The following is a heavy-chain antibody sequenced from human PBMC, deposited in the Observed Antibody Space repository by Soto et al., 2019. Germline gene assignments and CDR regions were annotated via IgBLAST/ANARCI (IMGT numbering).Heavy chain of an antibody. J-gene: IGHJ4*02. Sequence: SETLSLTCSFSGDSVTSHYFTWIRQSPEKGLEWIGDMHYTKFSHYNPSLKSRLAISVDTSKNQFTLKLNSVTAADTAVYYCARGLGYCSGGSCSRAGVYFDYWGQETLVTVSS. V-gene: IGHV4-59*02. CDR1: GDSVTSHY. CDR3: ARGLGYCSGGSCSRAGVYFDY. CDR2: MHYTKFS. D-gene: IGHD2-15*01.